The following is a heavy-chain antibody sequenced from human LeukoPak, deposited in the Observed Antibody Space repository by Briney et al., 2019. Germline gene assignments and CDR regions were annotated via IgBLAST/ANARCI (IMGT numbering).Heavy chain of an antibody. CDR3: GRVTLYAFDI. D-gene: IGHD4-23*01. J-gene: IGHJ3*02. V-gene: IGHV1-46*01. Sequence: ASVKVSRKASGNTFSSYFIHWVRQAPGHGLEWMGIISPSGGTTSYAQEFQGRVTMTRDTSTSTVYMELSSLRSEDTAVYYCGRVTLYAFDIWRQGTMVTVSS. CDR1: GNTFSSYF. CDR2: ISPSGGTT.